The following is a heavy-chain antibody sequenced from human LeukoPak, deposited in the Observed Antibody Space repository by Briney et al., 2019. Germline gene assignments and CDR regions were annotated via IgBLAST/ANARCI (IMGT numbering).Heavy chain of an antibody. CDR2: SCYSGST. CDR1: GGSISSSSYY. J-gene: IGHJ4*02. D-gene: IGHD3-22*01. CDR3: ARVDSSGYHSDY. V-gene: IGHV4-39*07. Sequence: PSETLSLTCTVSGGSISSSSYYWGWIRQPPGKGLEWIGSSCYSGSTYYNPSLKSRVTISVDTSKNQSSLKLSSVTAADTAVYYCARVDSSGYHSDYWGQGTLVTVSS.